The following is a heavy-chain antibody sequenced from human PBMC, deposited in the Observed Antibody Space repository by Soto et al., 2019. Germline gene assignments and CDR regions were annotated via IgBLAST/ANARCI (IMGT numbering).Heavy chain of an antibody. D-gene: IGHD1-26*01. V-gene: IGHV1-18*01. J-gene: IGHJ4*02. CDR1: GYTFTSYG. CDR3: AWDPPRGGSYPLYFDY. CDR2: ITTYNGNT. Sequence: QVQLVQSGAEVKKPGASVKVYCKASGYTFTSYGISWVRQAPGQGLEWMGWITTYNGNTNHAPNLQGRVTMTTVTSPSTAYMELRSLRSADTAVSYCAWDPPRGGSYPLYFDYWGQGNLVAVSS.